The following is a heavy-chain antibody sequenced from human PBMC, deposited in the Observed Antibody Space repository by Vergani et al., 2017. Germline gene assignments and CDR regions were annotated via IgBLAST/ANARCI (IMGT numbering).Heavy chain of an antibody. CDR2: IWYDGSNK. V-gene: IGHV3-33*01. D-gene: IGHD4-17*01. CDR1: GFTFSSYG. J-gene: IGHJ6*02. CDR3: ARGIGDLPPYYYYYGMDV. Sequence: QVQLVESGGGVVQPGRSLRLSCAASGFTFSSYGMHWVRQAPGKGLGWVAVIWYDGSNKYYADSVKGRFTIARDNSKNTLYLQMNSLRAEDTAVYYCARGIGDLPPYYYYYGMDVWGQGTTVTVSS.